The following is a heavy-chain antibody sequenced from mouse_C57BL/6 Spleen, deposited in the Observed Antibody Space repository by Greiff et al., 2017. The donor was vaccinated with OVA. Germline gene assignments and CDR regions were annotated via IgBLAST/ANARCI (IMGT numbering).Heavy chain of an antibody. Sequence: EVQLQQSGPVLVKPGASVKISCKASGYSFTGYYMNWVKQSPEKSLEWIGEINPSTGGTTYNQKFKAKATLTVDKSSSTAYMQLKSLTSEDSAVDYCARRSNYGAMGYWGQGTSVTVSA. V-gene: IGHV1-42*01. J-gene: IGHJ4*01. CDR3: ARRSNYGAMGY. CDR2: INPSTGGT. D-gene: IGHD2-5*01. CDR1: GYSFTGYY.